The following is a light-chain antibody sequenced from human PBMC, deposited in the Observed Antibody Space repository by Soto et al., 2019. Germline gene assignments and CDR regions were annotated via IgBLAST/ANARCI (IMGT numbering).Light chain of an antibody. J-gene: IGLJ3*02. CDR2: DVN. Sequence: QSALTQPRSVSGSPGQSVTISCTGTSRDVGNYNYVSWYQQHPGKAPKVVIYDVNKRPSGVPDRFSGSKSGNTASLTISGLKADDEADYFCCSFAGRYTLGFGGGTKLTVL. CDR1: SRDVGNYNY. CDR3: CSFAGRYTLG. V-gene: IGLV2-11*01.